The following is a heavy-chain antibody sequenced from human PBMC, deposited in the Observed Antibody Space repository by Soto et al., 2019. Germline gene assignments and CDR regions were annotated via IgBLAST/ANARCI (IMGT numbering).Heavy chain of an antibody. V-gene: IGHV3-33*01. Sequence: GGSLRLSCAASGFTFSSYGMHWVRQAPGKGLEWVAVIWYDGSNKYYADSVKGRFTISRDNSKNTLYLQMNSLRAEDTAVYYCARDRGCTNGVCYAVDYYYYGMDVWGQGTTVTVSS. D-gene: IGHD2-8*01. CDR1: GFTFSSYG. J-gene: IGHJ6*02. CDR3: ARDRGCTNGVCYAVDYYYYGMDV. CDR2: IWYDGSNK.